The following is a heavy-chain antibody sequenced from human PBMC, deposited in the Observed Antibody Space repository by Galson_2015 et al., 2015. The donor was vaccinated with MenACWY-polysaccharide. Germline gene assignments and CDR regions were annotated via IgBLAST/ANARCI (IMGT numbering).Heavy chain of an antibody. Sequence: SLRLSCAASRFNFGDYGMIWIRQAPGKGVAWISLIRSKAYGGTPESAASVKGRLTMPRDDSKRIAYLEMNNLNTDDTAVYYCSRFSVDFHDSSGSFHSFDIWGQWTMLTVS. CDR2: IRSKAYGGTP. D-gene: IGHD3-22*01. CDR1: RFNFGDYG. CDR3: SRFSVDFHDSSGSFHSFDI. V-gene: IGHV3-49*03. J-gene: IGHJ3*02.